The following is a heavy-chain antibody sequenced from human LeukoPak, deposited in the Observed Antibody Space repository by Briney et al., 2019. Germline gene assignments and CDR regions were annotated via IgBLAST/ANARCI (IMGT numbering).Heavy chain of an antibody. V-gene: IGHV4-39*07. CDR2: IFYSGST. J-gene: IGHJ5*01. Sequence: PSETLSLTCNVSGDSIGRSSYDWGWIRQTPEKGLEWIGGIFYSGSTYYTPSLKSRVIMSLDTSKNQFSLRLTSVTAADTAVYYCARQVAIVEPTDPNWFDSWGQGTLVTVSS. D-gene: IGHD1-26*01. CDR1: GDSIGRSSYD. CDR3: ARQVAIVEPTDPNWFDS.